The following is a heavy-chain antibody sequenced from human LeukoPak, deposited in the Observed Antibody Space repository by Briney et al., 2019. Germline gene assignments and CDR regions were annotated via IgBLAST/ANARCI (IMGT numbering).Heavy chain of an antibody. Sequence: GGSLRLSCAASGFTFSSYGMHWVRQAPGWGLEWVAGMSYDASNTYYADSVKGRFTISRDNSKNTVYLQMNSLRAEDTAVYYCAKGSSSGFYYFDYWGQGTLATVSS. J-gene: IGHJ4*02. CDR3: AKGSSSGFYYFDY. D-gene: IGHD6-19*01. CDR1: GFTFSSYG. V-gene: IGHV3-30*18. CDR2: MSYDASNT.